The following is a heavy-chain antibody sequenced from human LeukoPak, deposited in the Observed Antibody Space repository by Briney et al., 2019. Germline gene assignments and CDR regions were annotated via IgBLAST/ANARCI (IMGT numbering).Heavy chain of an antibody. CDR3: ARDPVGATGGFDY. V-gene: IGHV4-39*07. CDR1: GGSISSSSYY. CDR2: IYYSGST. D-gene: IGHD1-26*01. Sequence: SETLSLTCTVSGGSISSSSYYWGWIRQPPGKGLEWIGSIYYSGSTYYNPSLKSRVTISVDTSKNQFSLKLSSVTAADTAVYYCARDPVGATGGFDYWGQGTLVTVSS. J-gene: IGHJ4*02.